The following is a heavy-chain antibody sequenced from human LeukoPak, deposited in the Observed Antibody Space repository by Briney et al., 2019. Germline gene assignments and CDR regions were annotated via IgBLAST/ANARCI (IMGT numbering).Heavy chain of an antibody. Sequence: GGSLRLSCAASGFTFSSYGMHWVRQAPGKGLEWVAVIRYDRSNKYYADSVKGRFTISRDNSKNTLYLQMNSLRAEDTAMYYCAVSIAGAGTIDYWVRGALVTVPS. CDR3: AVSIAGAGTIDY. CDR1: GFTFSSYG. CDR2: IRYDRSNK. V-gene: IGHV3-33*01. D-gene: IGHD6-19*01. J-gene: IGHJ4*02.